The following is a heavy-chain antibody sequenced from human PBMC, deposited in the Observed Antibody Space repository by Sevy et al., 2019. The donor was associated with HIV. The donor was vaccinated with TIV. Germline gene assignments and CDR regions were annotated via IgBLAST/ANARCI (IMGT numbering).Heavy chain of an antibody. V-gene: IGHV3-30-3*01. D-gene: IGHD3-22*01. Sequence: GGSLRLSCAASGFTFSSYAMHWVRQAPGKGLEWVAVISYDGSNKYYADSVKGRFTISRDNSKNTRYLQMNSLRAEDTAVYYCARGLGLYYYYDSSGYSPDYFDYWGQGTLVTVSS. J-gene: IGHJ4*02. CDR1: GFTFSSYA. CDR2: ISYDGSNK. CDR3: ARGLGLYYYYDSSGYSPDYFDY.